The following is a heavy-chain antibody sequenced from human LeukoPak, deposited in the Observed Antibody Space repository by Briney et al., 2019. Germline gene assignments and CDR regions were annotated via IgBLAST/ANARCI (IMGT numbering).Heavy chain of an antibody. CDR3: ARSSSWYTPFDY. D-gene: IGHD6-13*01. CDR1: GYTFSSYA. Sequence: VASVKVSCKASGYTFSSYAMSWVRQAPGKGLEWVSAISGSGGSTYYADSVKGRFTISRDNSKNTLYLQMNSLRAEDTAVYYCARSSSWYTPFDYWGQGTLVTVSS. CDR2: ISGSGGST. J-gene: IGHJ4*02. V-gene: IGHV3-23*01.